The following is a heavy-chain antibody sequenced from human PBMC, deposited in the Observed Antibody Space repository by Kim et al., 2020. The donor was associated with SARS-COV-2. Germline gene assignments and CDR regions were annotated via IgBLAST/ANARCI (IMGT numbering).Heavy chain of an antibody. V-gene: IGHV3-23*01. CDR2: ISGRADGT. D-gene: IGHD2-8*01. CDR1: GFTFTNYA. J-gene: IGHJ5*02. Sequence: GGSLRLSCAASGFTFTNYAMSWVRQAPGKGLEWVSTISGRADGTYYADSVKGRFTISRDNSKDTLCLQMNSLRVEDTAVYYCARGLISRGWFDPWGQGTLVTVSS. CDR3: ARGLISRGWFDP.